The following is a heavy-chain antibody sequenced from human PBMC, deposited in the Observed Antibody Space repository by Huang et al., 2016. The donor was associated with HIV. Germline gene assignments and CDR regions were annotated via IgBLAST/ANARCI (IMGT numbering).Heavy chain of an antibody. D-gene: IGHD2-15*01. CDR2: NKNRLDGGTT. J-gene: IGHJ4*02. CDR3: TTWISTAAGGN. Sequence: EVQLIESGGGLVKPGSSLRLSCDGSGFSFSTVWMSWVRQTAGKGLEWVALNKNRLDGGTTDYAAPGRGRFIISRDDSKNRMDLKMHDLKAADTAVYYCTTWISTAAGGNWGQGTLVTVSS. CDR1: GFSFSTVW. V-gene: IGHV3-15*01.